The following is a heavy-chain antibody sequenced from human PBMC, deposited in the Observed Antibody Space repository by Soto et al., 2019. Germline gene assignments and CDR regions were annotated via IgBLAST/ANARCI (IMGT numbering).Heavy chain of an antibody. Sequence: QVQLQESGPGLVKPSQTLSLTCTVSGGSISSVNYYWSWIRQPPGKGLEWIGYIYYSRSTYYNPSLRSRVTISVDTSRNQFSLKLSSVTAADTAVYYCARAMVVTQNWFDPWGQGTLVTVSS. CDR1: GGSISSVNYY. CDR2: IYYSRST. D-gene: IGHD2-21*02. J-gene: IGHJ5*02. V-gene: IGHV4-30-4*01. CDR3: ARAMVVTQNWFDP.